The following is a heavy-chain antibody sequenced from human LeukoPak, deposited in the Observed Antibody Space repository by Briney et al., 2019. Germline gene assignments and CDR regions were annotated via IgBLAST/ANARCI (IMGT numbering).Heavy chain of an antibody. V-gene: IGHV3-66*01. CDR3: ARGGHFDC. J-gene: IGHJ4*02. CDR2: IYSGGSI. Sequence: GGSLRLSCAASGFTFSSYSMNWVRQAPGKGLEWVSVIYSGGSIYYADSVKGRFTISRDNSKNTLYLQMNSLRAEDTAVYYCARGGHFDCWGQGTLVTVSS. CDR1: GFTFSSYS. D-gene: IGHD3-16*01.